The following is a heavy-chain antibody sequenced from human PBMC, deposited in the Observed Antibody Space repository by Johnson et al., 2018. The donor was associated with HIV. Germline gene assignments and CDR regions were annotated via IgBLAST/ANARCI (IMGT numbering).Heavy chain of an antibody. CDR1: GFIFSTYA. CDR3: ARLPSGYNRDVFNI. Sequence: VQLVESGGGVVQPGRSLRLSCEASGFIFSTYAMHWVRQAPGKGLEWVSYISSSSTIYYADSVNGRFTISRDNAKNTLYLQMNSLRPEDTATYYCARLPSGYNRDVFNIWGHGTMVTVSS. J-gene: IGHJ3*02. CDR2: ISSSSTI. V-gene: IGHV3-48*03. D-gene: IGHD5-18*01.